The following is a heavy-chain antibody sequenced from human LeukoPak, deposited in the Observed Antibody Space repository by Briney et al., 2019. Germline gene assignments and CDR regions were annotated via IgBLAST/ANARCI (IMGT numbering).Heavy chain of an antibody. CDR2: IGGSGGST. CDR3: AKETYSSGWYPYFDY. J-gene: IGHJ4*02. CDR1: GFTFSSYA. D-gene: IGHD6-19*01. V-gene: IGHV3-23*01. Sequence: PGGSLRLSCVASGFTFSSYAMSWVRQAPGKRLEWVSGIGGSGGSTYYADSVKGRFTISRDNSKNTLFLQMNSLRAEDTAVYYCAKETYSSGWYPYFDYWGQGTLVTVSS.